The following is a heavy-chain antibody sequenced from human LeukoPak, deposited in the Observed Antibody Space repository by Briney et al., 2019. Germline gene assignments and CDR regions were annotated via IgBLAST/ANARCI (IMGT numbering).Heavy chain of an antibody. D-gene: IGHD5-24*01. V-gene: IGHV3-15*01. CDR3: TTVSVRDGYNSFDY. CDR2: IQNKPDGGST. Sequence: PGGSLRLSCAGSGFTFTNAWMGWVRQAPGRGLERFGRIQNKPDGGSTDYAAPVKDRFTISRDDSRNTLYLQMNSLKTEDTAVYYCTTVSVRDGYNSFDYWGQGILVTVSS. J-gene: IGHJ4*02. CDR1: GFTFTNAW.